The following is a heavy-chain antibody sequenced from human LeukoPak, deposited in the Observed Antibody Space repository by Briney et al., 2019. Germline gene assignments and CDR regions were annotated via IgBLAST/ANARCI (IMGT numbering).Heavy chain of an antibody. Sequence: GASVKVSCKASGYIFINYAIHWVRQAPGQRLEWMGWINADDGNTKYSQKFQGRVTITRDTSASTAYMELSSLRSEDTAVYYCVRDGAGGLVPFDYWGQGTLVTVSS. V-gene: IGHV1-3*01. CDR3: VRDGAGGLVPFDY. CDR1: GYIFINYA. CDR2: INADDGNT. D-gene: IGHD3-10*01. J-gene: IGHJ4*02.